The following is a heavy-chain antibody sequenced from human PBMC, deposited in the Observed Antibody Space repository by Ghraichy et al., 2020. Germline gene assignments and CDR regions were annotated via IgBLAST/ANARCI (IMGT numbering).Heavy chain of an antibody. CDR2: INHSGST. Sequence: SETLSLTCAVYGGSFSGYYWSWIRQPPGKGLEWIGEINHSGSTNYNPSLKSRVTISVDTSKNQFSLKLSSVTAADTAVYYCARGGAYYDFWSGYSSDVYYYGMDVWGQGTTVTVSS. V-gene: IGHV4-34*01. CDR3: ARGGAYYDFWSGYSSDVYYYGMDV. J-gene: IGHJ6*02. D-gene: IGHD3-3*01. CDR1: GGSFSGYY.